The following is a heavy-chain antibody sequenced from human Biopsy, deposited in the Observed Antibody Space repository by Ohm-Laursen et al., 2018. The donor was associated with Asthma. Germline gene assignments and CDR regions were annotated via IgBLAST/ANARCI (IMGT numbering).Heavy chain of an antibody. V-gene: IGHV3-21*06. J-gene: IGHJ1*01. D-gene: IGHD3-3*02. Sequence: SLRLSCAATGFAFRDFNINWVRQAPGKGLQWIASINSAGSYIYYADSVKGRFTISRDNAKNSLYLQMNSLRAEDAAVYYCARTFHFWSPYHAEHYQLWGQGTLVTVSS. CDR1: GFAFRDFN. CDR2: INSAGSYI. CDR3: ARTFHFWSPYHAEHYQL.